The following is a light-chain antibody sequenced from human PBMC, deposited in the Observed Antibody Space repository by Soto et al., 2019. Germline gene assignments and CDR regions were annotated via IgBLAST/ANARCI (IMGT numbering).Light chain of an antibody. CDR3: QKYNSAPLT. Sequence: DIQMTQSPSSLSASVGDRVTITCRASQGICNYLAWYQQKPGKVPKLLIYAASTLQSGVPSRFSGSGSGTDFTLTSSSLPPEDVATDYCQKYNSAPLTFGPGTKADIK. CDR1: QGICNY. J-gene: IGKJ3*01. V-gene: IGKV1-27*01. CDR2: AAS.